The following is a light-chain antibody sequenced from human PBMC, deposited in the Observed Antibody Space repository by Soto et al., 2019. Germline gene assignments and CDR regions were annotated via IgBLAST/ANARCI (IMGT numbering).Light chain of an antibody. V-gene: IGLV1-40*01. CDR2: GNS. Sequence: QSVLTQPPSVSGAPGQRVTISCTGSSSNIGAGSDVHWYQQLPGTAPKLLIYGNSNRPSGVPDRFSGSKSGTSASLAITGLQAEDEADYYCQSDDSSLSVVFGGGTKVTVL. CDR1: SSNIGAGSD. CDR3: QSDDSSLSVV. J-gene: IGLJ2*01.